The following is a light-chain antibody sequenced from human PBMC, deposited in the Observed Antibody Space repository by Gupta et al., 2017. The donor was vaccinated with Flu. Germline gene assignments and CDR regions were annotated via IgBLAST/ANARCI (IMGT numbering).Light chain of an antibody. V-gene: IGKV1-5*03. CDR2: KAS. Sequence: DIQMGHSPSTLSASVGDRVTIPCRASQSISSWLAWYQQKPGKAPKLLIYKASSLESGVPSRFSGSGSGTEFTLTISSLQPDDFATYYCQQNNSSSLTFGQGTKVEIK. CDR1: QSISSW. CDR3: QQNNSSSLT. J-gene: IGKJ1*01.